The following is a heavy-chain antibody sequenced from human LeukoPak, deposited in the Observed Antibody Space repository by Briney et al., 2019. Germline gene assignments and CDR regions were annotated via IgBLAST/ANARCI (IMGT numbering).Heavy chain of an antibody. J-gene: IGHJ3*02. CDR1: GGSISSSSYY. V-gene: IGHV3-11*01. D-gene: IGHD4-11*01. CDR3: AKGPDYPLEAAFDI. CDR2: ISSSGSTI. Sequence: LSLTCTVSGGSISSSSYYWGWIRQPPGTGLEWVSYISSSGSTIYYADSVKGRFTISRDNAKNTLYLQMNSLGAEDTAVYYCAKGPDYPLEAAFDIWGQGTMVTVSS.